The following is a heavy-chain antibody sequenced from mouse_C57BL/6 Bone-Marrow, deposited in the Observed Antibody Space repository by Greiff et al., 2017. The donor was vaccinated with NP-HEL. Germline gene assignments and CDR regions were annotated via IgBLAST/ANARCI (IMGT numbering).Heavy chain of an antibody. CDR1: GFSINSDCY. V-gene: IGHV3-3*01. D-gene: IGHD2-12*01. CDR3: AGLRRRLYYAMDY. Sequence: VQLQESGPSLVRPSQTLSLTCTVTGFSINSDCYWIWIRQFPGNKPEYIGYTFYSGITYYNPSLESRTYITRDTSKNQFSLKLSSVTTEDTATYYCAGLRRRLYYAMDYWGQGTSVTVSS. CDR2: TFYSGIT. J-gene: IGHJ4*01.